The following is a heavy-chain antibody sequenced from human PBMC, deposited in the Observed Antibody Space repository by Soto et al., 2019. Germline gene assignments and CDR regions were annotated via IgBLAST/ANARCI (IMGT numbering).Heavy chain of an antibody. J-gene: IGHJ6*02. V-gene: IGHV3-23*01. CDR2: ISGSDGGT. CDR1: GFTFSSYA. CDR3: ANRPRYYNMDV. Sequence: GGSLRLSCAASGFTFSSYAMTWVRQAPGKGLEWVATISGSDGGTYYADSAKDRFTISRDNSKNTLYLQMNNLRAEDTAVYYCANRPRYYNMDVWGQGTTVTVSS.